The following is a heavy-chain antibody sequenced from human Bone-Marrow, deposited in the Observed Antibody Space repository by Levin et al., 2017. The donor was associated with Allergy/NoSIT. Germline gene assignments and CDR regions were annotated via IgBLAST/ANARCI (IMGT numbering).Heavy chain of an antibody. V-gene: IGHV4-31*03. D-gene: IGHD4-17*01. CDR2: IYYSGST. J-gene: IGHJ5*02. CDR1: GGSVSSGGYY. CDR3: SRSNDYGDYRKWFDP. Sequence: SQTLSLPCTVSGGSVSSGGYYWSWIRQHPGKGLEWIGYIYYSGSTYYNPSLKSRVTISVDTSKNQFSLKLTSVTAADTAVYYCSRSNDYGDYRKWFDPWGQGTLVTVSS.